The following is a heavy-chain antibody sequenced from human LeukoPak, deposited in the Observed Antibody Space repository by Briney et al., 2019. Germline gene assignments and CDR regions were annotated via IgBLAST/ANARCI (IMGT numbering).Heavy chain of an antibody. D-gene: IGHD3-22*01. V-gene: IGHV3-15*07. Sequence: GGSLRLSCAASGFTFSNAWMNWVRQAPGEGLEWVGRIKSKTEGGTTDYAAPVKGRFTISRDDSKNTLYLQMNSLKTEDTAVYYCSTTYYYDSSEGYWGQGTLVTVSS. CDR1: GFTFSNAW. CDR2: IKSKTEGGTT. CDR3: STTYYYDSSEGY. J-gene: IGHJ4*02.